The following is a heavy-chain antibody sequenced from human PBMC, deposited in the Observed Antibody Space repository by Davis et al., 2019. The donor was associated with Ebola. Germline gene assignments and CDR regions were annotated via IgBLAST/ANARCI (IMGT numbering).Heavy chain of an antibody. CDR2: ISYDGSNK. Sequence: PGGSLRLSCAASGFTFSSYAMHWVRQAPGKGLEWVAVISYDGSNKYYADSVKGRFTISRDNSKNTLYLQMNSLRAEDTAVYYCARVTGIQLWWPSGNDYWGQGTLVTVSS. J-gene: IGHJ4*02. CDR3: ARVTGIQLWWPSGNDY. V-gene: IGHV3-30-3*01. CDR1: GFTFSSYA. D-gene: IGHD5-18*01.